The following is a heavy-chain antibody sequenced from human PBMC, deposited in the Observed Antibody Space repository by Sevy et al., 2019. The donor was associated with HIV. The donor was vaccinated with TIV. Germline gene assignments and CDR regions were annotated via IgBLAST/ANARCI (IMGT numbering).Heavy chain of an antibody. CDR2: ISSNGGST. J-gene: IGHJ4*02. CDR3: VKESYRLVRFFDY. V-gene: IGHV3-64D*06. Sequence: GGSLRLSCSASGFTFSSYAMHWVRQAPGKGLEYVSAISSNGGSTYYADSVKGRFTISRDNSKNTLYLQMSSLRAEDTAVYYGVKESYRLVRFFDYWGQGTLVTVSS. CDR1: GFTFSSYA. D-gene: IGHD6-6*01.